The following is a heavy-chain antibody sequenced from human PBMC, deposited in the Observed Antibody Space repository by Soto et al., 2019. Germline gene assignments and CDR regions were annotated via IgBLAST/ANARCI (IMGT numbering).Heavy chain of an antibody. D-gene: IGHD6-6*01. V-gene: IGHV4-34*01. CDR1: GGSFSGYY. CDR2: INHSGST. Sequence: SETLSLTCAVYGGSFSGYYWSWIRQPPGKGLEWIGEINHSGSTNYNPSLKSRVTISVDTSKNQFSLKLSSVTAADTAVYYCASGSIAARKPLDYWCQGTLVTGSS. J-gene: IGHJ4*02. CDR3: ASGSIAARKPLDY.